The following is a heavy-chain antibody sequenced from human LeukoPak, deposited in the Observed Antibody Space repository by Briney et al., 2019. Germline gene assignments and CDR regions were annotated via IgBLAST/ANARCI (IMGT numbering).Heavy chain of an antibody. CDR2: ISGSGGST. CDR1: GFTFSSYA. Sequence: GGSLRLSCAASGFTFSSYAMSWVRQAPGKGLEWVSAISGSGGSTYYADSVKGRFTISRDNAKNSLYLQMNSLRAEDTAVYYCARESYYDSSGYYEETYYFDYWGQGTLVTVSS. J-gene: IGHJ4*02. D-gene: IGHD3-22*01. V-gene: IGHV3-23*01. CDR3: ARESYYDSSGYYEETYYFDY.